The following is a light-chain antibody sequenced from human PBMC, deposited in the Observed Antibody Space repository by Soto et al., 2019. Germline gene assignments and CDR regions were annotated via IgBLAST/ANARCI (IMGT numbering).Light chain of an antibody. Sequence: QSVLTQPASVSGSPGQSITISCTGTSSDVGGYNYVSWYQQHPGKAPKLMIYEVSNWPSGVSNRFSGSKSGNTASLTISGLQAEDEADYYCSSYTSSSHPFGTGTKLTVL. J-gene: IGLJ1*01. CDR1: SSDVGGYNY. V-gene: IGLV2-14*01. CDR2: EVS. CDR3: SSYTSSSHP.